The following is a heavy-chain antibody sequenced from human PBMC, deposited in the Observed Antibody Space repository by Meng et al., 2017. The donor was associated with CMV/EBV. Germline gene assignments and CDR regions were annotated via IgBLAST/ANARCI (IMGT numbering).Heavy chain of an antibody. V-gene: IGHV1-18*01. CDR2: ISAYNGNT. CDR3: ARRKSAYYYYGMDV. CDR1: GYTFTSYG. Sequence: ASVKVSCKASGYTFTSYGISWVRQAPGQGLEWMGWISAYNGNTNYAQKLQGRVTMTTDTSTSTAYMELRSLRSDDTAVYYCARRKSAYYYYGMDVWGRGTMVTVSS. J-gene: IGHJ6*02.